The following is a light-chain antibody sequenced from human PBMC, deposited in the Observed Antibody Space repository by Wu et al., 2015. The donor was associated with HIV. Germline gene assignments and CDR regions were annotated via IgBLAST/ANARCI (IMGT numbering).Light chain of an antibody. V-gene: IGKV3-15*01. CDR2: GAS. CDR3: QHYSTRXTWQT. Sequence: EIVMTQSPATLSVSPGNRATLSCRASQNVSSSLVWYQLRLGQAPRLLIYGASIRATGIPDRFRGSGSGTEFTLSINNMQSEDFGVYYCQHYSTRXTWQTFGLGTKVEIK. CDR1: QNVSSS. J-gene: IGKJ1*01.